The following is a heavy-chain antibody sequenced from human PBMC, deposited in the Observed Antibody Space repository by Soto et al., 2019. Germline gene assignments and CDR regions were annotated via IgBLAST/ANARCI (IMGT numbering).Heavy chain of an antibody. CDR2: ISGSGGST. V-gene: IGHV3-23*01. CDR3: VRGIPFQYSNNWLHWYFDL. CDR1: GFTFSSYA. Sequence: GSLRLSCAASGFTFSSYAMSWVRQAPGKGLEWVSAISGSGGSTYYADSVKGRFTISRDNSKNTLYLQMNSLRAEDTAVYFCVRGIPFQYSNNWLHWYFDLWGRGTQVTVSS. D-gene: IGHD1-1*01. J-gene: IGHJ2*01.